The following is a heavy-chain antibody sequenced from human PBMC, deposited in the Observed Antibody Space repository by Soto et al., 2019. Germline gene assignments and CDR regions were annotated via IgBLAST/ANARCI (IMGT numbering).Heavy chain of an antibody. D-gene: IGHD2-2*02. Sequence: VASVKVSCKASGGTFSSYAISWVRQAPGQGLEWMGGIIPIFGTANYAQKFQGRVTITADESTSTAYMELSSLRSEDTAVYYCASSPYCSSTSPYMTSGWGAFDIWGQGTMVTVSS. CDR3: ASSPYCSSTSPYMTSGWGAFDI. J-gene: IGHJ3*02. CDR2: IIPIFGTA. V-gene: IGHV1-69*13. CDR1: GGTFSSYA.